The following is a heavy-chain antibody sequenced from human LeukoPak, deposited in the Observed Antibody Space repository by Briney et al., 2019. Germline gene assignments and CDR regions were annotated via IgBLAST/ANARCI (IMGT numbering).Heavy chain of an antibody. D-gene: IGHD5-18*01. Sequence: GGSLRLSCAASGFTFSSYAMSWVRQAPGKGLEWVSVIFSGGSTFYAGSVKGRFTVSRDISENTLYLQMNSLRAEDTAVYYCAVQLGSYGYVGHWGQGTLVTVSS. CDR2: IFSGGST. CDR1: GFTFSSYA. CDR3: AVQLGSYGYVGH. V-gene: IGHV3-66*01. J-gene: IGHJ4*02.